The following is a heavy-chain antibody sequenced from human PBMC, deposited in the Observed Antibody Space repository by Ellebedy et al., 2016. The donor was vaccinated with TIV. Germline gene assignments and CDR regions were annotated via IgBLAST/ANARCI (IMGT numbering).Heavy chain of an antibody. J-gene: IGHJ4*02. CDR2: INAGNGNT. Sequence: ASVKVSCKASGYTFTSYAMHWVRQAPGQRLEWMGWINAGNGNTKYSQKFQGRVTITRDTSASTAYVELSSLRSEDTAVYYCARDGEYYGSGLFDYWGQGTLVTVSS. CDR3: ARDGEYYGSGLFDY. V-gene: IGHV1-3*01. D-gene: IGHD3-10*01. CDR1: GYTFTSYA.